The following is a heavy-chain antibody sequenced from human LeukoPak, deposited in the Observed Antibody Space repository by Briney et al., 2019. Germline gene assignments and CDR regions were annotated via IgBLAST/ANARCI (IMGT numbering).Heavy chain of an antibody. CDR2: ISGSGDRT. J-gene: IGHJ5*02. D-gene: IGHD6-19*01. V-gene: IGHV3-23*01. CDR3: AKDRIGVVAVAGKGRWFDP. CDR1: GFTFNSYA. Sequence: GGSLRLSCAASGFTFNSYAMSWVRQAPGKGLEWVSTISGSGDRTSYADSVKGRFTISRDNSKNTLFLQMNSLRAEDTAVYYCAKDRIGVVAVAGKGRWFDPWGQGTLVTVSS.